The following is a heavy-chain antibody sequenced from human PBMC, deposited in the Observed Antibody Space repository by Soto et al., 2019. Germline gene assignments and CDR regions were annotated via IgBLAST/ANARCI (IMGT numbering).Heavy chain of an antibody. J-gene: IGHJ4*02. CDR1: GTSFGTYY. Sequence: QVRLQESGPGLVKPSETLSLTCAVSGTSFGTYYWSWIRQPPGKGLVWIGYIFYSGHLTYNPSLKSPLTRPVDPPKNQISLRLTSVTAADTAVYYCAREGVGSRFDYWGQGALVTVSS. D-gene: IGHD1-26*01. CDR3: AREGVGSRFDY. V-gene: IGHV4-59*01. CDR2: IFYSGHL.